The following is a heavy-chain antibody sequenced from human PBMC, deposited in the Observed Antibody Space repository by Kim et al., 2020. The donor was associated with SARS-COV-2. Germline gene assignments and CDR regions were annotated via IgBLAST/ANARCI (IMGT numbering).Heavy chain of an antibody. V-gene: IGHV4-39*01. Sequence: SETLSLTCAVSGDSINIGSYYWAWIRQPPGKGLEWIGRIYYSGGTFYKSSLRGRATLSVDTSKNQFSLTLTSLTAEDTALYYCARGAVAASAYDHWGQGLVVTVPS. CDR3: ARGAVAASAYDH. CDR2: IYYSGGT. CDR1: GDSINIGSYY. D-gene: IGHD1-26*01. J-gene: IGHJ5*02.